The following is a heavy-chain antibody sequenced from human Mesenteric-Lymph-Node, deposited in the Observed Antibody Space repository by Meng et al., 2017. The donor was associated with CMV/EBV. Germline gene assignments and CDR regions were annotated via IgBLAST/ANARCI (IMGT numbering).Heavy chain of an antibody. V-gene: IGHV3-7*01. D-gene: IGHD3-10*01. CDR3: VKDRPHILGLDP. CDR2: IRHDGREQ. J-gene: IGHJ5*02. Sequence: GESLKISCAASGFNFNIFPMSWVRQAPGKGLEWVASIRHDGREQYYVDSVRGRFTISRDNSKNTVFLQMNSLKTEDTAMYYCVKDRPHILGLDPWGQGTLVTVSS. CDR1: GFNFNIFP.